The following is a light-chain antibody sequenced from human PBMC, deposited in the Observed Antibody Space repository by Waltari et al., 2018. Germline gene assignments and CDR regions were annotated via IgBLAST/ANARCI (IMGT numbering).Light chain of an antibody. CDR2: DGS. J-gene: IGLJ3*02. Sequence: SYDLTQPPSVSVFPGQTAKISCSGRGLHNKQTCWYQQRPGQSPVLVIYDGSKRPSGIPERVSGSNSWNTATLTVGGTQPMDEADYFCQTWDSSTVVFGGGTRLTVL. V-gene: IGLV3-1*01. CDR1: GLHNKQ. CDR3: QTWDSSTVV.